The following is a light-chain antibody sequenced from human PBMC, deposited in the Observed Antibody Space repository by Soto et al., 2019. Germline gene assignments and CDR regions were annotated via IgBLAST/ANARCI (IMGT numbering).Light chain of an antibody. CDR3: QLSQQRSDWPPIT. V-gene: IGKV3-20*01. Sequence: EILMTPSPGTLSLSPGARDTLSCRASQTGSNSYLAWYQHKSGQAPRLLIYGVYTRASGIPDRFSGSGSGTEFTLTISSLEPEDFAVYYCQLSQQRSDWPPITFGQGTRLE. CDR2: GVY. CDR1: QTGSNSY. J-gene: IGKJ5*01.